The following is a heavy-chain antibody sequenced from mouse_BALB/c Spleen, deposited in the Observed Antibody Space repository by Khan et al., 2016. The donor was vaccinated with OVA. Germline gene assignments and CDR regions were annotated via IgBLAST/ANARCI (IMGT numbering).Heavy chain of an antibody. V-gene: IGHV2-9*02. J-gene: IGHJ3*01. CDR3: ARAYYYGAWFAY. Sequence: QVQLKESGPGLVAPSQSLSITCTVSGFSLTTYGVHWVRQPPGKGLEWLGVIWAGGSTNYNSALMSRLSISKDTSKSQALLKMNSQQTEDTASYYCARAYYYGAWFAYWGQGTLVTVSA. D-gene: IGHD1-1*01. CDR2: IWAGGST. CDR1: GFSLTTYG.